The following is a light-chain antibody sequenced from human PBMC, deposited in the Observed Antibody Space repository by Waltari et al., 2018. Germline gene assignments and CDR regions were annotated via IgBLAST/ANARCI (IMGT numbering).Light chain of an antibody. CDR3: CSYAGSTSP. CDR2: EVT. Sequence: QSALTQPASVSGSPGQSITIPCTGTSSDVWSYDLFSWYHQHPGKAPKLIIYEVTQRPSGVSNRFSGSKSGNTASLTISGLQADDEADYYCCSYAGSTSPLGGGTKLTVL. J-gene: IGLJ2*01. CDR1: SSDVWSYDL. V-gene: IGLV2-23*02.